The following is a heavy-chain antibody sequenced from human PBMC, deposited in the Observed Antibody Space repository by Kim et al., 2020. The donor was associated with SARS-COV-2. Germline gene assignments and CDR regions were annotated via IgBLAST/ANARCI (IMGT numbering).Heavy chain of an antibody. CDR3: ARGGAILRYFDWLSNWFDP. V-gene: IGHV4-31*03. Sequence: SETLSLTCTVSGGSISSGGYYWSWIRQHPGKGLEWIGYIYYSGSTYYNPSLKSRVTISLDTSKNQFSLKLSSVTAADTAVYYCARGGAILRYFDWLSNWFDPWGQGTLVTVSS. CDR2: IYYSGST. CDR1: GGSISSGGYY. D-gene: IGHD3-9*01. J-gene: IGHJ5*02.